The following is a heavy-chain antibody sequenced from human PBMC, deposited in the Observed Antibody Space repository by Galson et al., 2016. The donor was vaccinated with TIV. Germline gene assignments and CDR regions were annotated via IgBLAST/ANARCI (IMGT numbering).Heavy chain of an antibody. CDR2: INHRGST. J-gene: IGHJ3*01. CDR3: ASPFPGGDDFWSAYYDAFDV. V-gene: IGHV4-34*01. Sequence: TLSLTCEVYGGSFNRYYWTWIRQPPGKGLEWIGQINHRGSTKYNPSRNSRVTIAVDTSKNQFSLKMTSMTAADATVYYCASPFPGGDDFWSAYYDAFDVWGQGTMVTVSS. D-gene: IGHD3-3*01. CDR1: GGSFNRYY.